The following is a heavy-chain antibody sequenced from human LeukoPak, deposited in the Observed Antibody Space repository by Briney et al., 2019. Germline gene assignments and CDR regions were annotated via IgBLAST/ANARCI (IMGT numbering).Heavy chain of an antibody. CDR3: ARDLPRARSYFDY. J-gene: IGHJ4*02. Sequence: GGSVPHHSATTGLTFNSLSINWLRMAKGKGLEWVSSISSSSSYIYYADSVKGRFTISRDNAKNSLYLQMNSLRAEDTAVYYCARDLPRARSYFDYWGQGTLVTVSS. CDR2: ISSSSSYI. CDR1: GLTFNSLS. V-gene: IGHV3-21*01.